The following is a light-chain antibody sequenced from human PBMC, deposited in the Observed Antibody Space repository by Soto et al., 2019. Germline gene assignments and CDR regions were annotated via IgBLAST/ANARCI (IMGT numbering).Light chain of an antibody. V-gene: IGLV2-14*01. CDR1: SSDVGGYNY. Sequence: QPVLTQPASVSGSPGQSITISCTGTSSDVGGYNYVSWYQQHPGKAPKLMIYDVRNRPSGVSNRFSGSKSGNTASLTISGLQAEDEADYYCSSYTSSSTSVVFGGGTQLTVL. CDR2: DVR. J-gene: IGLJ2*01. CDR3: SSYTSSSTSVV.